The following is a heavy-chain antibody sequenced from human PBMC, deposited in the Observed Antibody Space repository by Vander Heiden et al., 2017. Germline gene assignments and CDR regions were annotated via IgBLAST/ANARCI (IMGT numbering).Heavy chain of an antibody. V-gene: IGHV3-7*01. CDR3: ARYQLRYFDWYQNPNWFDP. D-gene: IGHD3-9*01. CDR2: IKQDGSEK. J-gene: IGHJ5*02. CDR1: GFTFSSYW. Sequence: EVQLVESGGGLVQPGGSLRLSCAASGFTFSSYWMSWVRQAPGKGLEWVANIKQDGSEKYYVDSVKGRFTISRDNAKNSLYLQMNSLRAEDTAVYYCARYQLRYFDWYQNPNWFDPWGQGTLVTVSS.